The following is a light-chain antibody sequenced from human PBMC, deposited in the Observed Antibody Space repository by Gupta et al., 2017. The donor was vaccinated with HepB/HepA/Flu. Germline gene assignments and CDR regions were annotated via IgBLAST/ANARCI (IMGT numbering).Light chain of an antibody. Sequence: EIVLTQSPATLSLSPGGRATLSCRASQIVSNNYLAWYQYKPGRAPRLLVYGASSRANGVPDRFSGSGYGTDFTLTSSRREDEDFAVYYGQQDRRSHTFGGGTKVDIK. J-gene: IGKJ4*01. V-gene: IGKV3-20*01. CDR3: QQDRRSHT. CDR1: QIVSNNY. CDR2: GAS.